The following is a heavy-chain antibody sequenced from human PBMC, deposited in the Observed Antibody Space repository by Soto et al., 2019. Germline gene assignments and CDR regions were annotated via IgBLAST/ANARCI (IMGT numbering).Heavy chain of an antibody. CDR2: ISGSGGST. Sequence: PGGSLRLSCAASGFTFSSYAMSWVRQAPGKGLEWVSAISGSGGSTYYADSVKGRFTISRDNSKNTLYLQMNSLRAEDTAVYYCAEDRLGYCSSTSCYFNWFDPWCQGTLVTVSS. V-gene: IGHV3-23*01. CDR3: AEDRLGYCSSTSCYFNWFDP. D-gene: IGHD2-2*01. CDR1: GFTFSSYA. J-gene: IGHJ5*02.